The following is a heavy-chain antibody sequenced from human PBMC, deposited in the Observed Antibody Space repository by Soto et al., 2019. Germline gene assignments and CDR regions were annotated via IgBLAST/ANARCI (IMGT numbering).Heavy chain of an antibody. V-gene: IGHV1-2*02. CDR2: IGPESGAT. Sequence: GPPVKAPSKASGYTFTGHYIHWARQAPEQGPEWMGEIGPESGATRYAQRFQGRVTMTRDMSITTVYMELNNLSPDDTAVYYCGRGRSGQIVVFYWGQGTLVTVSS. CDR1: GYTFTGHY. D-gene: IGHD1-26*01. CDR3: GRGRSGQIVVFY. J-gene: IGHJ4*02.